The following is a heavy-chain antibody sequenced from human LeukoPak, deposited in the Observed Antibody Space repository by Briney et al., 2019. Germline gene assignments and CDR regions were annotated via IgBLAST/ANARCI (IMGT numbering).Heavy chain of an antibody. Sequence: SETLSLTCTVSGGSISSYYWSWIRQPPGKGLEWIGYIYYSGSTNYNPSLKSRVTISVDTSKNQFSLKLSSVTAADTAVYYCARGGSSWTGYYYMDAWGKGTTVTISS. D-gene: IGHD6-13*01. V-gene: IGHV4-59*01. CDR1: GGSISSYY. CDR2: IYYSGST. CDR3: ARGGSSWTGYYYMDA. J-gene: IGHJ6*03.